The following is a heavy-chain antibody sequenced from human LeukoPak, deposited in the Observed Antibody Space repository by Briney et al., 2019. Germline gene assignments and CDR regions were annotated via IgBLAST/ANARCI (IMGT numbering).Heavy chain of an antibody. D-gene: IGHD3-22*01. CDR2: MNTDNGNT. Sequence: ASVKVSCKASGYTFTNYDINWVRQAPGQGLEWMGWMNTDNGNTGYAQKFQGRVTMTRDTSKSTAYMELTSLRSEDTAVYYCARVDYDTSGRTPNGFDPWGQGTLLTVSS. CDR3: ARVDYDTSGRTPNGFDP. J-gene: IGHJ5*02. CDR1: GYTFTNYD. V-gene: IGHV1-8*01.